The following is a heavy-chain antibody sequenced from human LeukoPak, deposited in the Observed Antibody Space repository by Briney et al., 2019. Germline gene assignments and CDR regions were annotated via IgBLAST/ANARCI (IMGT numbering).Heavy chain of an antibody. CDR1: GFTFSNYW. J-gene: IGHJ4*02. D-gene: IGHD3-10*01. V-gene: IGHV3-7*03. Sequence: GGSLRLSCAASGFTFSNYWMSWVRQAPGKGLEWVANIKQDGNEKHYVDSVKGRFTISRDNAKNSLYLQMNSQRAEDTAVYYCARGGALWFGESLFDYWGEGTLVTVSS. CDR2: IKQDGNEK. CDR3: ARGGALWFGESLFDY.